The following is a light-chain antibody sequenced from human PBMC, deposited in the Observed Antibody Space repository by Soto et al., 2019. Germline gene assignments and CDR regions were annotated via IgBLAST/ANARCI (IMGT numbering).Light chain of an antibody. Sequence: EIVLTQSPGTLSLSPGERATLSCRASQSVSSSYLAWYQHKPGQAPRLLIYGASSRATGIPDRFSGSGSGTYFTLTISRLETEDFELYYCQQYGSAPPFTFGQGTKLEIK. CDR2: GAS. J-gene: IGKJ2*01. CDR3: QQYGSAPPFT. V-gene: IGKV3-20*01. CDR1: QSVSSSY.